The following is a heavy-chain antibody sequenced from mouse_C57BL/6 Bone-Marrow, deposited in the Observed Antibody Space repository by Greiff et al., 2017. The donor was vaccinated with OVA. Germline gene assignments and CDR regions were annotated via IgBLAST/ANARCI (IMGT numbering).Heavy chain of an antibody. V-gene: IGHV5-12*01. Sequence: EVKLMESGGGLVQPGGSLKLSCAASGFTFSDYYMYWVRQTPEKRLEWVAYISNGGGSTYYPDTVKGRFTISRDNAKNTLYLQMSRLKSEDTAMYYCASKLGWYFDVWGTGTTVTVSS. CDR3: ASKLGWYFDV. D-gene: IGHD3-3*01. J-gene: IGHJ1*03. CDR2: ISNGGGST. CDR1: GFTFSDYY.